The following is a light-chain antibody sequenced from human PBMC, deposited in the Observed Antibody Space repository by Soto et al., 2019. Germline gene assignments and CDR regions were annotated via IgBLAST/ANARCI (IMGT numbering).Light chain of an antibody. V-gene: IGLV2-14*01. CDR3: SSYTSTNFVI. Sequence: QSALTQPASVSGSPGQSITISCTGSRGDIGDYKYVSWYKQHPGKAPKLMIYDVSNRPSGVSNRFSASKSGNTASRTISGLQAEDEADYYCSSYTSTNFVIFGGGTKLTVL. CDR2: DVS. CDR1: RGDIGDYKY. J-gene: IGLJ2*01.